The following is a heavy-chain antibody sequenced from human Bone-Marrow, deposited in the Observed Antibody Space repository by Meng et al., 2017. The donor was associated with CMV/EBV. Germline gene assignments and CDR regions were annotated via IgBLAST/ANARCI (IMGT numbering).Heavy chain of an antibody. J-gene: IGHJ3*02. CDR2: INHSGST. CDR1: GGSFSGYY. CDR3: ARRRGLRVRSDAFDI. Sequence: ETLSLTCAVYGGSFSGYYWSWIRQPPGKGLEWIGEINHSGSTTYNPTLKSRVTITVDTSKNKFSLKLSSVPAADTAVDYCARRRGLRVRSDAFDIWGQGTMVTVSS. V-gene: IGHV4-34*01. D-gene: IGHD5-12*01.